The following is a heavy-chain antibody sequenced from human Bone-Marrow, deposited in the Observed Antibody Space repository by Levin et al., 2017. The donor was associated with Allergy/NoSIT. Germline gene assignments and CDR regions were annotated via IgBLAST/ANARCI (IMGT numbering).Heavy chain of an antibody. Sequence: GASVKVSCKASGYTFIGYYMHWVRQAPGQGLEWMGWINPDNGGTHYAEKSQGRVTMTRDTSINTVLLDLDRLTSDDTAVYFCAGGGGRTGLQARFFCWFDGWGQGALVTVSS. J-gene: IGHJ5*02. D-gene: IGHD6-6*01. V-gene: IGHV1-2*02. CDR2: INPDNGGT. CDR3: AGGGGRTGLQARFFCWFDG. CDR1: GYTFIGYY.